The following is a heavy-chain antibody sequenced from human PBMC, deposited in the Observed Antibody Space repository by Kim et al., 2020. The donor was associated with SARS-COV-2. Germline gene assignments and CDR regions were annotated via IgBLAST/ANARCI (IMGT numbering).Heavy chain of an antibody. CDR3: ARGLFPAIGPTTTGLAY. CDR1: GGSFSGYY. J-gene: IGHJ4*02. V-gene: IGHV4-34*01. Sequence: SETLSLTCAVYGGSFSGYYWSWIRKPPGKGLEWIGEINHSGSTNYNPSLKSRVTISVDTSKNQFSLKLSSVTAADTAVYYCARGLFPAIGPTTTGLAYWGQGTLVTVSS. D-gene: IGHD1-7*01. CDR2: INHSGST.